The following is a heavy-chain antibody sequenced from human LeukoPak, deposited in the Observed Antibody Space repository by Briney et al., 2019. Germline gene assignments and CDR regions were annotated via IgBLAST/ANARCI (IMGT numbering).Heavy chain of an antibody. Sequence: PGGSLRLSCAASRFTFSSYAMSWVRQAPGKGLEWVGFIRSKAYGGTTEYAASVKGRFTISRDDSKSIAYLQMNSLKTEDTAVYYCIAMWDRWLQGDDDYWGQGTLVTVSS. J-gene: IGHJ4*02. D-gene: IGHD5-24*01. V-gene: IGHV3-49*04. CDR3: IAMWDRWLQGDDDY. CDR1: RFTFSSYA. CDR2: IRSKAYGGTT.